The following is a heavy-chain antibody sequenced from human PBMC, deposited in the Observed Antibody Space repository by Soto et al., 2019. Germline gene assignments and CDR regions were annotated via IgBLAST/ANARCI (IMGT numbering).Heavy chain of an antibody. V-gene: IGHV3-66*01. Sequence: GGSLRLSCAASGFTVSSNYMSWVRQAPGKGLEWVSVIYSGGSTYYADSVKGRFTISRDNSKNTLYLQMNSLRAEDTAVYYCARGARGYSYGYPRRPRHDYYFDYWGQGTLVTVSS. J-gene: IGHJ4*02. CDR3: ARGARGYSYGYPRRPRHDYYFDY. CDR1: GFTVSSNY. D-gene: IGHD5-18*01. CDR2: IYSGGST.